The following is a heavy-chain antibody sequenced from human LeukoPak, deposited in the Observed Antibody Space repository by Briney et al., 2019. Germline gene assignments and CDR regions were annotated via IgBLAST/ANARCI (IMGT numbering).Heavy chain of an antibody. CDR1: GGSISSYY. D-gene: IGHD6-13*01. CDR2: IYTSGST. J-gene: IGHJ5*02. CDR3: ARDRIMGRSSWHGQGWFDP. Sequence: SETLSLTCTVSGGSISSYYWSWIRQPAGKGLEWIGRIYTSGSTNYNPSLKSRVTMSVDTSKNQFSLTLSSVTAADTAVYYCARDRIMGRSSWHGQGWFDPWGQGTLVTVSS. V-gene: IGHV4-4*07.